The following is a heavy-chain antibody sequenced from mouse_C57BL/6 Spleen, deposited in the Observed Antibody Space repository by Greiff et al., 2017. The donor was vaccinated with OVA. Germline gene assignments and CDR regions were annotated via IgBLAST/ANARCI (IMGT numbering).Heavy chain of an antibody. D-gene: IGHD2-5*01. CDR3: ARGDSNYVYAMDY. J-gene: IGHJ4*01. CDR2: IYPSDSET. Sequence: QVQLQQPGAELVRPGSSVKLSCKASGYTFTSYWMDWVKQRPGQGLEWIGNIYPSDSETHYNQKFQDKATLTVDKSSSTAYMQLSSLTSEDSAVYYCARGDSNYVYAMDYWGQGTSVTVSS. CDR1: GYTFTSYW. V-gene: IGHV1-61*01.